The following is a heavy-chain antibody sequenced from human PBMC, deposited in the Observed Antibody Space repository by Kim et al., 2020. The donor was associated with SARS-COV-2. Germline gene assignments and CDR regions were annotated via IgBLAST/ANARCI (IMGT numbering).Heavy chain of an antibody. D-gene: IGHD5-12*01. CDR1: GYTFTSYG. CDR3: ATFGSGYSGYHTEDYCDY. Sequence: ASVKVSCKASGYTFTSYGISWVRQAPGQGLEWMGWISAYNGNTNYAQKLKGRVTMTTDTSTSTAYMELRSLRSDDTAVYYCATFGSGYSGYHTEDYCDYWGQRTLVTVSS. V-gene: IGHV1-18*01. J-gene: IGHJ4*02. CDR2: ISAYNGNT.